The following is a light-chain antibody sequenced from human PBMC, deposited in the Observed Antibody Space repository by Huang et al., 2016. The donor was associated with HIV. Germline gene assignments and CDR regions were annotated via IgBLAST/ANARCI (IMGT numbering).Light chain of an antibody. CDR1: RSVYASSTERDD. Sequence: DIVMTQSPDSLAVSLGARATLHCRSSRSVYASSTERDDLAWFQQRPGQPPKLLLFCASTREAGVPDRVSGSGSGTDFTLTIANLRAEDAAIYYCQQYYSSPQTFGQGT. J-gene: IGKJ1*01. CDR2: CAS. V-gene: IGKV4-1*01. CDR3: QQYYSSPQT.